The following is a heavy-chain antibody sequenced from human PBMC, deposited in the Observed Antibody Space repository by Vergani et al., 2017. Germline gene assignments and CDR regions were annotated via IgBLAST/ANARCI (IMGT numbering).Heavy chain of an antibody. CDR2: IYSGGST. D-gene: IGHD4-17*01. Sequence: EVQLVESGGGLVQPGGSLRLSCAASGFTVSSNYMSWVRQAPGKGLEWVSVIYSGGSTYYADSVKGRFTISRHNSNNTLYLQMNRLRAEDTAVYYCARDHSYGDYLDYWGQGTLVTVSS. V-gene: IGHV3-53*04. CDR1: GFTVSSNY. J-gene: IGHJ4*02. CDR3: ARDHSYGDYLDY.